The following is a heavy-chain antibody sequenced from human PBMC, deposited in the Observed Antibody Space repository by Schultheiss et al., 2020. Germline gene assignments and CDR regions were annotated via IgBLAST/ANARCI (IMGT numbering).Heavy chain of an antibody. Sequence: GSLRLSCTVSGGSISSSSYYWGWIRQPPGKGLEWIGSIYYSGSTYYNPSLKSRVNISVDTSKNQFSLKLSSVTAADTAVYYCARHRGSRAMAGTSLGFDPWVQGTLVTVSS. CDR2: IYYSGST. CDR1: GGSISSSSYY. J-gene: IGHJ5*02. CDR3: ARHRGSRAMAGTSLGFDP. D-gene: IGHD6-19*01. V-gene: IGHV4-39*01.